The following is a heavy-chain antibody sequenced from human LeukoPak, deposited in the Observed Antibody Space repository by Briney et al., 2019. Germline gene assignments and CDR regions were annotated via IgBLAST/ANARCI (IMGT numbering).Heavy chain of an antibody. D-gene: IGHD3-22*01. CDR3: ARDPYDSSGYRTYYFDY. CDR2: ITWNSDIK. CDR1: GFSFGDYA. Sequence: GGSLRLSCAASGFSFGDYAMHWVRQAPGKGLEWVSGITWNSDIKAYADAVKGRFTVSRDNAKNSLYLQMNSLRAEDTALYYCARDPYDSSGYRTYYFDYWGQGTLVTVSS. J-gene: IGHJ4*02. V-gene: IGHV3-9*01.